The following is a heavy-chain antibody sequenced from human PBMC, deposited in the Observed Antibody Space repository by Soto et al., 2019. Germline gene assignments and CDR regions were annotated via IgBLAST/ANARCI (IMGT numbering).Heavy chain of an antibody. CDR2: ISGSGGST. D-gene: IGHD2-8*01. Sequence: GGSLRLSCAASGLTFSSYAMSWVRQAPGKGLEWVSAISGSGGSTYYADSVKGRFTISRDNSKNTLYLQMNSLRAEDTAVYYCAKVDRDIVLMVYAIHYYYGMDVWGQGTTVTVSS. CDR3: AKVDRDIVLMVYAIHYYYGMDV. J-gene: IGHJ6*02. V-gene: IGHV3-23*01. CDR1: GLTFSSYA.